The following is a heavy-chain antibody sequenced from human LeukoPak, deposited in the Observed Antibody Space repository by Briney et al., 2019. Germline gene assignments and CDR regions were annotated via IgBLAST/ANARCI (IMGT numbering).Heavy chain of an antibody. CDR2: INSDGSST. CDR3: ARIAVAGT. Sequence: GGSLRLSCAASGFTFSSYWMHWVRQAPEKGLVWVSRINSDGSSTSYADSVKGRFTISRDNAKNTLYLQMNSLRAEDTAVYYCARIAVAGTWGQGTLVTVSS. V-gene: IGHV3-74*01. D-gene: IGHD6-19*01. J-gene: IGHJ4*02. CDR1: GFTFSSYW.